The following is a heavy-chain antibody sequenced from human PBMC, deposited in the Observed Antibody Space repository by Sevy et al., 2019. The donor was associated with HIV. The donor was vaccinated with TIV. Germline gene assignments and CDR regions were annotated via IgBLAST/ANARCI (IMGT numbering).Heavy chain of an antibody. J-gene: IGHJ4*02. CDR2: IKQDAGRK. Sequence: GGSLRLSCAASGFTFSKYWMGWVRQAPGKGLEWVANIKQDAGRKSYVDSVKGRFTISCDNAKNSLYLQMNSLRAEDTAVYFCARDDGNYYFHYWGQGTLVTVSS. V-gene: IGHV3-7*01. D-gene: IGHD1-7*01. CDR1: GFTFSKYW. CDR3: ARDDGNYYFHY.